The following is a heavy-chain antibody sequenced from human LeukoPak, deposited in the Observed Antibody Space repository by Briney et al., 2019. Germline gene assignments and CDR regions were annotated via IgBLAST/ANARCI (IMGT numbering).Heavy chain of an antibody. CDR3: AREALDDYITTGFQH. CDR2: INPSGGTT. CDR1: GYTFSTYY. Sequence: ASVKVSCKASGYTFSTYYIHWVRQAPGQGLEWMGFINPSGGTTSYAQKFQGRVTMTRDTSTSTVYMELSSLRSEDTAVYYCAREALDDYITTGFQHWGQGTLVTVSS. D-gene: IGHD3-22*01. J-gene: IGHJ1*01. V-gene: IGHV1-46*01.